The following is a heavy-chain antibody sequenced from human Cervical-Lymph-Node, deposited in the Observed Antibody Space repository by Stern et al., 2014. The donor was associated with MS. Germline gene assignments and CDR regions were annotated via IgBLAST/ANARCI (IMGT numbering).Heavy chain of an antibody. J-gene: IGHJ6*02. D-gene: IGHD3-3*01. V-gene: IGHV4-4*02. Sequence: QVQLQQSGPGLVRPSGTLSLTCAVSGGSVGSSNWWTWVRQSPGKGLEWIGELNHRGTTNYNPPLKRRVTISPDTSRNQFSLNLSSVTAADTAVYFCARRTRDTGFYFCYGMDVWGQGTTVTVSS. CDR2: LNHRGTT. CDR3: ARRTRDTGFYFCYGMDV. CDR1: GGSVGSSNW.